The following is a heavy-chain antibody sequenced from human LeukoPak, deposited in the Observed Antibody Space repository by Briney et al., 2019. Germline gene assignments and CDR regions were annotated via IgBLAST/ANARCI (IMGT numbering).Heavy chain of an antibody. V-gene: IGHV3-23*01. CDR1: GFTFSTYA. J-gene: IGHJ4*02. CDR2: ISGSGATT. Sequence: PAETLRLSYTDSGFTFSTYAMNWVRHPPGTGKELVSAISGSGATTYYANFVNSRFTISRDNSKNTLYLLMNSLRAEDTAVYYCAKEYSGSFSPFPSYFDYWGQGTLVTVSS. D-gene: IGHD1-26*01. CDR3: AKEYSGSFSPFPSYFDY.